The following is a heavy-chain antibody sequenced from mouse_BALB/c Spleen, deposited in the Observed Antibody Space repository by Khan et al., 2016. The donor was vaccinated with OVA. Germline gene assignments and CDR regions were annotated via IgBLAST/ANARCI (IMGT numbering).Heavy chain of an antibody. J-gene: IGHJ4*01. CDR3: ARDGSRYNYAMDY. CDR2: ISYSGST. V-gene: IGHV3-2*02. Sequence: EVQLQESGPGLVKPSQSLSLTCTVTGYSITSDYAWNWIRQFPGNKLEWMGYISYSGSTNNNPSRKSRNSITRDTSKNQFFLQLNSVTTEDTATYYCARDGSRYNYAMDYWGHGPSVTVSS. D-gene: IGHD2-3*01. CDR1: GYSITSDYA.